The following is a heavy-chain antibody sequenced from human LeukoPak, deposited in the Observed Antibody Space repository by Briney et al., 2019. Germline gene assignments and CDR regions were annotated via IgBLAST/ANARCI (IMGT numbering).Heavy chain of an antibody. CDR1: GFTFSSYA. J-gene: IGHJ4*02. CDR2: ISGSGGST. D-gene: IGHD6-13*01. V-gene: IGHV3-23*01. Sequence: PGGPLRLSCAASGFTFSSYAMSWVRQAPGKGLEWVSAISGSGGSTYYADSVKGRFTISRDNSKNTLYLQMNSLRAEDTAVYYCAKDHPIAAAGTGPDFDYWGQGTLVTVSS. CDR3: AKDHPIAAAGTGPDFDY.